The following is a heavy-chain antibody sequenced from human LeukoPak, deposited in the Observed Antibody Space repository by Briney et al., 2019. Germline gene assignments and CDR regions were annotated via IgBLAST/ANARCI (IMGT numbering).Heavy chain of an antibody. V-gene: IGHV1-18*01. CDR1: GYTFTSYG. D-gene: IGHD3-22*01. CDR3: ARDLNQGIYDSSYHDY. J-gene: IGHJ4*02. CDR2: ISAYNGNT. Sequence: ASVKVSCKASGYTFTSYGISWVRQAPGQGLEWMGWISAYNGNTNYAQKLQGRVTMTTDTSTSTAYMELRSLRSDDTAVCYCARDLNQGIYDSSYHDYWGQGTLVIVSS.